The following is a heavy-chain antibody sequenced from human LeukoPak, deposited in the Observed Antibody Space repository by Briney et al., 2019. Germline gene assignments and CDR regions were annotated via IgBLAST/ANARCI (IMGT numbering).Heavy chain of an antibody. Sequence: PSETLSLTCTVSGGSISSYYWSWIRQPPGKGLEWFGYVYYSGSTNYNPSLNSRVTISVDTSKNQFSLKLSSVTAADTAVYYCAGSYCSSTSCYSYYYYGMDVWGQGTTVTVSS. D-gene: IGHD2-2*01. CDR1: GGSISSYY. CDR2: VYYSGST. V-gene: IGHV4-59*01. CDR3: AGSYCSSTSCYSYYYYGMDV. J-gene: IGHJ6*02.